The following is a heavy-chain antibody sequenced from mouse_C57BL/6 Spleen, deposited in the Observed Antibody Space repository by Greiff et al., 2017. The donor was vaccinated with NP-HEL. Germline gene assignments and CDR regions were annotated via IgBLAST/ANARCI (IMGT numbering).Heavy chain of an antibody. CDR2: ISSGSSTI. CDR1: GFTFSDYG. Sequence: EVQLVESGGGLVKPGGSLKLSCAASGFTFSDYGMHWVRQAPEKGLEWVAYISSGSSTIYYADTVKGRFTISRDNAKNTLFLQMTSLRSEDTAMYYCARPSYYSNLCAMDYWGQGTSVTVSS. J-gene: IGHJ4*01. D-gene: IGHD2-5*01. V-gene: IGHV5-17*01. CDR3: ARPSYYSNLCAMDY.